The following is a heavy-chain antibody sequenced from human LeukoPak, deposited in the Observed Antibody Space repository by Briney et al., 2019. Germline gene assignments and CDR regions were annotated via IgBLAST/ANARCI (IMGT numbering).Heavy chain of an antibody. CDR1: GGSFSGYY. J-gene: IGHJ4*02. V-gene: IGHV4-34*01. Sequence: PSETLSLTCAVYGGSFSGYYWSWIRQPPGKGLEWIGEINHSGSTNYNPSLKSRVTISVDTSKNQFSLKLSSVTAADTAVYYCARQSSGGSFGYWGQETLVTVSS. CDR3: ARQSSGGSFGY. D-gene: IGHD2-15*01. CDR2: INHSGST.